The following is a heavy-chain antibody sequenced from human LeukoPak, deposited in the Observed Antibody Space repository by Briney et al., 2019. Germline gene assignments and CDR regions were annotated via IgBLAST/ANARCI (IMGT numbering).Heavy chain of an antibody. CDR2: IYYSGST. CDR1: GGSISSYY. CDR3: ARDYRVLTYYYDSSGYSNWFDP. J-gene: IGHJ5*02. Sequence: SETLSLTCTVSGGSISSYYWSWIRQPAGKGLEWIGRIYYSGSTYYNPSLKSRVTISVDTSKNQFSLKLSSVTAADTAVYYCARDYRVLTYYYDSSGYSNWFDPWGQGTLVTVSS. V-gene: IGHV4-4*07. D-gene: IGHD3-22*01.